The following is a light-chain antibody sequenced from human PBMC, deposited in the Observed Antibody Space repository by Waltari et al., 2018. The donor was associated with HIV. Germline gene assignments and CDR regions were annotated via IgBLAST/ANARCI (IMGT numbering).Light chain of an antibody. CDR1: RSNIGSNY. CDR2: RNN. V-gene: IGLV1-47*01. J-gene: IGLJ1*01. Sequence: QSVLTQSPSASGTPGQRVTISCSGSRSNIGSNYVYWYQTLPGTAPKLLIDRNNQRPSGVPDRFSGSKSGTSASLAINGLRSEDEADYYCAAWDDSPYVFGTGTKVTVL. CDR3: AAWDDSPYV.